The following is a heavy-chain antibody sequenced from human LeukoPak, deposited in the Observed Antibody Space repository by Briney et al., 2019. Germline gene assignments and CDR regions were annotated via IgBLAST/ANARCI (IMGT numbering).Heavy chain of an antibody. CDR1: GGSFSGYY. V-gene: IGHV4-34*01. CDR2: INHSGST. D-gene: IGHD3-3*01. J-gene: IGHJ4*02. Sequence: SETLSLTCAVYGGSFSGYYWSWIRQPPGKGLERIGEINHSGSTNYNPSLKSRVTISVDTSKNQFSLKLSSVTAADTAVYYCARGRVLRFLEWSDFDYWGQGTLVTVSS. CDR3: ARGRVLRFLEWSDFDY.